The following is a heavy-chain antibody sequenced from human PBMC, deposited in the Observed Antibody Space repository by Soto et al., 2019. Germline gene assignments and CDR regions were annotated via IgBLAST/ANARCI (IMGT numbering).Heavy chain of an antibody. D-gene: IGHD3-16*01. J-gene: IGHJ4*02. CDR3: ARRSFHSHYAWGRVTAPPHFDY. CDR2: INAYNGNT. V-gene: IGHV1-18*04. CDR1: GYTFTSYG. Sequence: ASVKVSCKASGYTFTSYGISWVRQAPGQGLEWMGWINAYNGNTNYAQKLQGRVTMTTDTSTSTAYMELRSLRSDDTAVYYCARRSFHSHYAWGRVTAPPHFDYWGQGTLVPVSS.